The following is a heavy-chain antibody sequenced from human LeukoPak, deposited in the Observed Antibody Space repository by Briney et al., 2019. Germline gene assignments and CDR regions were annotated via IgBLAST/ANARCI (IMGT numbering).Heavy chain of an antibody. J-gene: IGHJ4*02. CDR3: STQRGGSPGDY. CDR2: INSDGSST. V-gene: IGHV3-74*01. D-gene: IGHD6-25*01. CDR1: GLTFSSSW. Sequence: PGGSLRLSCATSGLTFSSSWMHWVRQAPGKGLVWVSRINSDGSSTIYADSVKGRFTISRDNAKNTLYLQMNSLRAEDTAVYYCSTQRGGSPGDYWGQGALVTVSS.